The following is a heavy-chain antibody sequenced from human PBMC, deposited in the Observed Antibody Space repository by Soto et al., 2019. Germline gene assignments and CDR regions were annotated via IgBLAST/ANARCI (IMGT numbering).Heavy chain of an antibody. Sequence: PGESLKISCKGSGYSFTSYWIGWVRQMPGKGLEWMGIIYPGDSDTRYSPSFQGQVTISADKSISTAYLQWSSLKASDTAMYYCARHTVEGRFPSAPFDYWGQGTLVTVSS. CDR3: ARHTVEGRFPSAPFDY. CDR2: IYPGDSDT. J-gene: IGHJ4*02. D-gene: IGHD3-3*01. V-gene: IGHV5-51*01. CDR1: GYSFTSYW.